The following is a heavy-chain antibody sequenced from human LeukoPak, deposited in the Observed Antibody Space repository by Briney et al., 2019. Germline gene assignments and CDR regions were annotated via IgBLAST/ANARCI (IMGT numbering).Heavy chain of an antibody. CDR1: GFTFSDYY. Sequence: GGSLRLSCAASGFTFSDYYMSWIRQAPGKGLEWVSYISSSGRTMYYADSVQGRFTISRDNAKNSLYLQMNSLRAEDTAVYYCAKDEGSGWYYFDYWGQGSLVTVSS. CDR2: ISSSGRTM. D-gene: IGHD6-19*01. CDR3: AKDEGSGWYYFDY. J-gene: IGHJ4*02. V-gene: IGHV3-11*01.